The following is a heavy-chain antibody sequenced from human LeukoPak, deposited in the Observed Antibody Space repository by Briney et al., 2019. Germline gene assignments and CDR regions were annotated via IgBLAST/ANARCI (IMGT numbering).Heavy chain of an antibody. D-gene: IGHD4-17*01. CDR1: GGSISSYY. J-gene: IGHJ3*02. V-gene: IGHV4-59*01. CDR2: IYYSGST. Sequence: PSETLSLTCTVSGGSISSYYWSWIRQPPGKGLEWIGYIYYSGSTNYNPSLKSRVTISVDTSKNQFSPKLSSVTAADTAVYYCARDSGDYTGAFDIWGQGTMVTVSS. CDR3: ARDSGDYTGAFDI.